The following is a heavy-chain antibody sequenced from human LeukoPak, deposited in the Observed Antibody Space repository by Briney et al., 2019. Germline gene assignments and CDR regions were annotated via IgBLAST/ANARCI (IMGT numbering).Heavy chain of an antibody. CDR2: IKSKTDGGTT. CDR1: GFTFSSYW. V-gene: IGHV3-15*07. CDR3: TTVILPAAMNPYYYYGMDV. D-gene: IGHD2-2*01. J-gene: IGHJ6*02. Sequence: GGSLRLSCAASGFTFSSYWMNWVRQAPGKGLEWVGRIKSKTDGGTTDYAAPVKGRFTISRDDSKNTLYLQMNSLKTEDTAVYYCTTVILPAAMNPYYYYGMDVWGQGTTVTVSS.